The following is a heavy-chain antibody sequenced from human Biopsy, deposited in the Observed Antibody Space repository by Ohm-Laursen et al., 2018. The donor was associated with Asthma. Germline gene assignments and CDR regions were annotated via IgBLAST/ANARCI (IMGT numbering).Heavy chain of an antibody. D-gene: IGHD3-22*01. CDR2: IYSGGTS. V-gene: IGHV3-53*01. J-gene: IGHJ4*02. CDR1: GFAVSRDY. CDR3: ARGDSSNWSHYYFDY. Sequence: SLRLSCTASGFAVSRDYMFWVRHAPGKGLERVSVIYSGGTSHTADSVRGRFTISRDYSKNTLYLQMHSLRAEDTAVYYCARGDSSNWSHYYFDYWGQGTLVTVSS.